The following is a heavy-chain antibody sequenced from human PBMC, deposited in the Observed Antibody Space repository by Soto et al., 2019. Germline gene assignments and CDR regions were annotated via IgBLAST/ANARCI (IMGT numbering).Heavy chain of an antibody. CDR3: ARTEEDIVVVPAAMKYYYKDV. CDR2: IYPGDSDT. V-gene: IGHV5-51*01. CDR1: GYSFTRYW. D-gene: IGHD2-2*01. J-gene: IGHJ6*03. Sequence: RGESLKISCKGSGYSFTRYWIGWGRQMPGKGLEWMGIIYPGDSDTRYSPSFQGQVTISADKSISTAYLQWSSLKASDTAMYYCARTEEDIVVVPAAMKYYYKDVWGKGTTVTVSS.